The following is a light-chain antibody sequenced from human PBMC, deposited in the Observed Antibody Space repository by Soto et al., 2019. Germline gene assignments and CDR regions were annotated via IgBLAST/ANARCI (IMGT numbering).Light chain of an antibody. CDR3: GTWDSSLSVFVV. Sequence: QTVVTQPPSVSAAPGQTVTISCSGSSSNIGNNYVSWYQQLPGTAPKLLIYENNKRPSGIPDRFSGSKSGTSATLGITGLQTGDEADYYCGTWDSSLSVFVVFGGGTKLTVL. CDR1: SSNIGNNY. J-gene: IGLJ2*01. CDR2: ENN. V-gene: IGLV1-51*02.